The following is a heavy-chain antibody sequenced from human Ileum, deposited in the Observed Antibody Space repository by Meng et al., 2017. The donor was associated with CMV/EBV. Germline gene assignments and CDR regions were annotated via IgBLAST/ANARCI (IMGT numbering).Heavy chain of an antibody. D-gene: IGHD2-2*01. V-gene: IGHV3-23*03. J-gene: IGHJ5*02. CDR1: GFTFSSYS. Sequence: GESLKISCAASGFTFSSYSMTWVRQAPGKGLEWVSVICTDSSNRHYAGSVRGRFTISRDDSKNMVYLQMNSLRADDTAVYYCAKGSRWVDPWGQGTLVTVSS. CDR2: ICTDSSNR. CDR3: AKGSRWVDP.